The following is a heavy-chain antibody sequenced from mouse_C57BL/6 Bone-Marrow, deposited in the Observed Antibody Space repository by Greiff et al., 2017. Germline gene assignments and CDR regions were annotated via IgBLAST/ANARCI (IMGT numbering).Heavy chain of an antibody. CDR3: ARSIYYVSSRYYALDY. J-gene: IGHJ4*01. V-gene: IGHV1-64*01. D-gene: IGHD1-1*01. CDR2: IHPTSGST. CDR1: GYTFTSYW. Sequence: QVQLQQPGAELVKPGASVKLSCKASGYTFTSYWMHWVKQRPGQGLEWIGMIHPTSGSTNYNEKFKSKATLTVDKSSSTAYMQLSSLTSEDSAVXYYARSIYYVSSRYYALDYWGQGTSFTVAS.